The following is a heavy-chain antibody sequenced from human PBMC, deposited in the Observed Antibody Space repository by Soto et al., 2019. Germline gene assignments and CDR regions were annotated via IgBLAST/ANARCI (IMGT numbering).Heavy chain of an antibody. D-gene: IGHD3-10*01. CDR2: INPSGGST. J-gene: IGHJ5*02. V-gene: IGHV1-46*01. CDR3: ARGITMVRGVIGPNWFDP. Sequence: GASVKVSCKASGYTFTGYYMHWVRQAPGQGLEWMGIINPSGGSTSYAQKFQGRVTMTRDTSTSTVYMELSSLRSEDTAVYYCARGITMVRGVIGPNWFDPWGQGTLVTVSS. CDR1: GYTFTGYY.